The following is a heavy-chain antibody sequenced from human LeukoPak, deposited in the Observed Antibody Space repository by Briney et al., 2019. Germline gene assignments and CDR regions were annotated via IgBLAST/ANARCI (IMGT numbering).Heavy chain of an antibody. CDR2: IYYSGST. CDR1: GGSISSYY. J-gene: IGHJ5*02. V-gene: IGHV4-59*01. D-gene: IGHD3-10*01. Sequence: PSETLSLTCTVSGGSISSYYWSWIRQPPGKGLEWIGYIYYSGSTNYNPSLKSRVTISVDTSKNQFSLKLSSATAAHTAVYSWARGLGRITMVRGVIPGWFDPWGQGTLVTVSS. CDR3: ARGLGRITMVRGVIPGWFDP.